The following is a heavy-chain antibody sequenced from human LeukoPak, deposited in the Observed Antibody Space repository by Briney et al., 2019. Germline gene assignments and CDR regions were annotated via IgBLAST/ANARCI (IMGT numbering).Heavy chain of an antibody. D-gene: IGHD3-22*01. V-gene: IGHV3-23*01. Sequence: GGSLRLSCAASGFTFSSYAMSWVRQAPGKGLEWVSAIGGSGGSTYYVDSVKGRFTISRDNSKNTLYLQMNSLRAEDTAVYYCAKFYYDSSGYYLGRYMDVWGKGTTVTVSS. CDR1: GFTFSSYA. CDR2: IGGSGGST. J-gene: IGHJ6*03. CDR3: AKFYYDSSGYYLGRYMDV.